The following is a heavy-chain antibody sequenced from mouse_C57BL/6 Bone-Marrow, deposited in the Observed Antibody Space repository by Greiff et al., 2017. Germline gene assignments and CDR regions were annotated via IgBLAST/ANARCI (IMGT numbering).Heavy chain of an antibody. CDR2: IRLKSDNYAT. V-gene: IGHV6-3*01. CDR3: TQFPTVVSFYYAMDY. J-gene: IGHJ4*01. D-gene: IGHD1-1*01. CDR1: GFTFSNYW. Sequence: EVKLEESGGGLVQPGGSMKLSCVASGFTFSNYWMNWVRQSPEKGLEWVAQIRLKSDNYATHYAESVKGRFTISRDDSKSSFYLQMYNLMAEDTGIYYCTQFPTVVSFYYAMDYWGQGTSGTDSS.